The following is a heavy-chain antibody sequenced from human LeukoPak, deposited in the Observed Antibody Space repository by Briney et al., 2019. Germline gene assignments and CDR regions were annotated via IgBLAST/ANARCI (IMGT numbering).Heavy chain of an antibody. CDR1: GGSFSGYY. V-gene: IGHV4-34*01. Sequence: PSETLSLTCAVCGGSFSGYYWSWIRQPPGKGLEWIGEINHSGSTNYNPSLKSRVTIPVDTSKNQFSLKLSSVTAADTAVYYCTRNARPDYWGQGLLVTVSS. D-gene: IGHD1-14*01. J-gene: IGHJ4*02. CDR3: TRNARPDY. CDR2: INHSGST.